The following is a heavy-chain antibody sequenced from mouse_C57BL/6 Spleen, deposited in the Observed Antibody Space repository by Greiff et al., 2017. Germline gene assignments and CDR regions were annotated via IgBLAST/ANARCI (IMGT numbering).Heavy chain of an antibody. D-gene: IGHD1-1*01. CDR1: GYAFSSSW. J-gene: IGHJ4*01. Sequence: QVQLQQSGPELVKPGASVKISCKASGYAFSSSWMNWVKQRPGKGLEWIGRIYPGDGDTNYNGKFKGKATLTADKSSSTAYMQLSSLTSEDSAVYFCARSPYYYGSDMDYWGQGTSVTVSS. CDR3: ARSPYYYGSDMDY. CDR2: IYPGDGDT. V-gene: IGHV1-82*01.